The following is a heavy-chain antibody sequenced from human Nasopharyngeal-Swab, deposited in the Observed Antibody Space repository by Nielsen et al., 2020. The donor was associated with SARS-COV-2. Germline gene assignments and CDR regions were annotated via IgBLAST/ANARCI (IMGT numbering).Heavy chain of an antibody. CDR1: GFTFRSYA. V-gene: IGHV3-64D*06. CDR2: ISSNGGST. D-gene: IGHD5-12*01. Sequence: GESLKISCSASGFTFRSYAMHWVRQAPGKGLEYVSAISSNGGSTYYADSVKGRFTISRDNSKNTLYLQMSSLRAEDTAVYYCVTGDIVATGDYYYGMDVWGQGTTVTVSS. CDR3: VTGDIVATGDYYYGMDV. J-gene: IGHJ6*02.